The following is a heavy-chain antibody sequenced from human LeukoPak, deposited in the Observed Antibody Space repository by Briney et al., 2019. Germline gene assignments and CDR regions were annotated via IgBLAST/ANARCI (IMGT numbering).Heavy chain of an antibody. V-gene: IGHV4-59*01. J-gene: IGHJ4*02. CDR3: ARGSFQPRVDY. CDR2: IYYTGST. Sequence: PSETLSLTCTVSGGSISTYYWSWIRQPPGKGLEWIGYIYYTGSTNYNPSLKSRVTISVDTSKNQSSLKLSSVTAADTAVYYCARGSFQPRVDYWGQGTLVSVSS. D-gene: IGHD2-15*01. CDR1: GGSISTYY.